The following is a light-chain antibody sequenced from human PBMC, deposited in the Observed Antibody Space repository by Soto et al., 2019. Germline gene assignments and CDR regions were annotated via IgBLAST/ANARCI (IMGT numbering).Light chain of an antibody. V-gene: IGKV1-33*01. Sequence: IHLTHSPSSLSASVGESVTITCRASQDIDNYLNWYQHRPGEAPKLLIYAASYLETGVPARFSGSGSGTDFSFTITSLQPEDSATYYCQQYDTRPTMTFGQGTRLENK. CDR2: AAS. CDR3: QQYDTRPTMT. J-gene: IGKJ5*01. CDR1: QDIDNY.